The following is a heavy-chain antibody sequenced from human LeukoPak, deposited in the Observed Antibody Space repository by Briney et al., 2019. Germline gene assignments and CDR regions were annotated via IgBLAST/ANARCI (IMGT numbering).Heavy chain of an antibody. J-gene: IGHJ6*03. V-gene: IGHV1-69*06. CDR1: GGTFSSYA. CDR3: ARGSIVVVPAAIDVSGYYYYMDV. D-gene: IGHD2-2*02. Sequence: ASVKVSCKASGGTFSSYAISWVRQAPGQGLEWMGGIIPIFGTANYAQKFQGRVTITADKSTSTAYMELSSLRSEDTAVYYCARGSIVVVPAAIDVSGYYYYMDVWGKGTTATVSS. CDR2: IIPIFGTA.